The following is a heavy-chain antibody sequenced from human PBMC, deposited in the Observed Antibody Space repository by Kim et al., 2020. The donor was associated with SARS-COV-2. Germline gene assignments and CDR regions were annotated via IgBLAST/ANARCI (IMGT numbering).Heavy chain of an antibody. J-gene: IGHJ6*02. V-gene: IGHV5-51*01. CDR1: GYSFTSYW. CDR2: IYPGDSDT. D-gene: IGHD3-3*01. CDR3: ARSGYYPNYYYYGMDV. Sequence: GESLKISCKGSGYSFTSYWIGWVRQMPGKGLEWMGIIYPGDSDTRYSPSFQGQVTISADKSISTAYLQWSSLKASDTAMYYCARSGYYPNYYYYGMDVWGQGTTVTVSS.